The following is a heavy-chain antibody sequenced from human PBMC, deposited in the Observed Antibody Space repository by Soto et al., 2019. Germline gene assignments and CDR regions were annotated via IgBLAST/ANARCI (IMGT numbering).Heavy chain of an antibody. Sequence: EVQVSESGGGLVQPGGSLRLSCAASGLTFSKADMSWVRQAPGKGLEWVSAISGSGGNTYYADSVKGRFTVSRDNYKNTLFLQMNSLRVEDTAIYYCATHSWDYWGQGTLVTVSS. V-gene: IGHV3-23*01. CDR1: GLTFSKAD. J-gene: IGHJ4*02. CDR3: ATHSWDY. CDR2: ISGSGGNT.